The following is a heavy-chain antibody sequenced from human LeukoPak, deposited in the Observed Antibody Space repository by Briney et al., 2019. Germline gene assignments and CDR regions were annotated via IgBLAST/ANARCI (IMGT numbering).Heavy chain of an antibody. V-gene: IGHV3-30*02. Sequence: PGGSLRLSCAASGFTFSSYGMHWVPQAPGKRLEWVAFIRYDGTNKYYADSVKGRFTISRDNSKNTLYLQMNSLRAEDTAVYYCAKDRESNIVLVPAAVDYWGQGTLVTVSS. D-gene: IGHD2-2*01. CDR1: GFTFSSYG. J-gene: IGHJ4*02. CDR3: AKDRESNIVLVPAAVDY. CDR2: IRYDGTNK.